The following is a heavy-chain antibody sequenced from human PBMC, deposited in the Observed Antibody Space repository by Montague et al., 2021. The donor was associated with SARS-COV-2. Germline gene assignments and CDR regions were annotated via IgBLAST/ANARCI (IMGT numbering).Heavy chain of an antibody. J-gene: IGHJ6*02. CDR2: IYSGVST. CDR3: ARDQRRYGSGSYYGPHYYYYGMDV. Sequence: SLRLSCAASGFTFSSNYMSWVRQAPGKGLEWVSVIYSGVSTNYAXAVXGRFTIPRDNSKNTLYLQMNSLRAEDTAVYYCARDQRRYGSGSYYGPHYYYYGMDVWGQGTTVTVSS. V-gene: IGHV3-66*02. D-gene: IGHD3-10*01. CDR1: GFTFSSNY.